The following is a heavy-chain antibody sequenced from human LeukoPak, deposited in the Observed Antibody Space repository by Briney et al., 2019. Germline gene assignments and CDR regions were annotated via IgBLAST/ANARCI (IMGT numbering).Heavy chain of an antibody. CDR3: AKDWKFYYVSGSFFPDN. CDR2: ISHDGSKK. V-gene: IGHV3-30-3*01. D-gene: IGHD3-10*01. CDR1: GFAFSSYA. Sequence: GGSLRLSCAASGFAFSSYAVHWVRQAPGKGVECVAVISHDGSKKYYADFVKGRFTISRDNSKNTLYLHMNSLIPEDTAVYFCAKDWKFYYVSGSFFPDNWGQGTLVTVSS. J-gene: IGHJ4*02.